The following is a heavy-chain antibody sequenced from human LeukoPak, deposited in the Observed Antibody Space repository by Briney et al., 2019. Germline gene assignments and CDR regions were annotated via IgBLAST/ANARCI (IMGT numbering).Heavy chain of an antibody. V-gene: IGHV3-33*01. Sequence: GGSLRLSCAASGFTFSSYGMHWVRQAPGKGLEWVAVIWYDGSNKYYADSVKGRFTISRDNSKNTLYLQMNSLRAEDTAVYYCASYILTGPFDYWGQGTLVTVSS. CDR1: GFTFSSYG. J-gene: IGHJ4*02. CDR2: IWYDGSNK. CDR3: ASYILTGPFDY. D-gene: IGHD3-9*01.